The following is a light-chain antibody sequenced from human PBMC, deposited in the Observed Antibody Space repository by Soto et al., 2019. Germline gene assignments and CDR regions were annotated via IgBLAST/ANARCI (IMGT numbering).Light chain of an antibody. CDR1: SSHIGSNY. CDR3: AAWDDSLRGGV. V-gene: IGLV1-47*01. J-gene: IGLJ1*01. Sequence: QSVLTQPPSASGTPGQRVTISCSGSSSHIGSNYVYWYQQLPGTAPKLLIYRNNQRPSGVPDRFSGSKSGASASLAISGLRSEDEADYFCAAWDDSLRGGVFGTGTKVTVL. CDR2: RNN.